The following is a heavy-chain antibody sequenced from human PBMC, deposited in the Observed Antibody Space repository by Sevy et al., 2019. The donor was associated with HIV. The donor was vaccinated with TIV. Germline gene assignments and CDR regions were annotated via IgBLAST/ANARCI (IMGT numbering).Heavy chain of an antibody. CDR2: INEDGAVK. CDR1: GFRFSNFW. J-gene: IGHJ4*02. Sequence: GGSLRLSCAASGFRFSNFWMSWVRQAPGKGLEWVANINEDGAVKYYADSVKGRFIISRDTANDSRYVQMFSLRAEDTAVYYCAKIGKRGWDFDSWGQGTRVTVSS. V-gene: IGHV3-7*01. CDR3: AKIGKRGWDFDS. D-gene: IGHD6-19*01.